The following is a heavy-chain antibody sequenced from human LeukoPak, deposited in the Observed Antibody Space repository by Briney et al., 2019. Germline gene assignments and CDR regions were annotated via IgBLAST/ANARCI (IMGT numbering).Heavy chain of an antibody. CDR1: GFIFSSHW. J-gene: IGHJ4*02. D-gene: IGHD6-13*01. CDR2: INQDGREK. CDR3: ARDGVDAGIYFDC. Sequence: GGSLRLSCAASGFIFSSHWMSWVRQAPGKGLEWVANINQDGREKYSVDSVKGRFTISRDNTKSSLYLEMNSLRAEDTAVYYCARDGVDAGIYFDCWGQGTLVTVSS. V-gene: IGHV3-7*01.